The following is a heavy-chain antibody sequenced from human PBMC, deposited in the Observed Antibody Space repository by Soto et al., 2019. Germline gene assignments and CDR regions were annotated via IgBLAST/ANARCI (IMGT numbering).Heavy chain of an antibody. D-gene: IGHD1-7*01. CDR2: TYYRSKWYN. Sequence: SQTLSLTCAIPGDSVSSNSAAWNWIRQSPSRGLEWLGRTYYRSKWYNDYAVSVKSRITINPDTSKNQFSLKLNSVTPEDTAVYYCARVNWNLGYYGMDVWGQGTTVTVSS. CDR3: ARVNWNLGYYGMDV. V-gene: IGHV6-1*01. CDR1: GDSVSSNSAA. J-gene: IGHJ6*02.